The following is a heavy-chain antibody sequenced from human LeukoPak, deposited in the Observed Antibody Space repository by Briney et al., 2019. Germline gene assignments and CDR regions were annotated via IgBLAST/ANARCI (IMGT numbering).Heavy chain of an antibody. J-gene: IGHJ6*02. CDR2: NNSDGSNT. D-gene: IGHD2-21*02. Sequence: GGSLRLPCAAYGLNFRRLWMHWVRPAPGKGLGWVARNNSDGSNTSYADSVKGRFTISRDNAKNTLYLQMNSLRAEDTAVYYCARDCGGDCYYYYGMDVWGQGTTVTVSS. CDR3: ARDCGGDCYYYYGMDV. V-gene: IGHV3-74*01. CDR1: GLNFRRLW.